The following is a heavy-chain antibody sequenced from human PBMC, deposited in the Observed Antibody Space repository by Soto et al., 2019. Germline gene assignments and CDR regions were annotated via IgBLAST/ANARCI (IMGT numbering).Heavy chain of an antibody. CDR3: AKDGRYCSGGSCFASGMDV. D-gene: IGHD2-15*01. CDR2: ISWNSGSI. CDR1: GFTFDDYA. V-gene: IGHV3-9*01. Sequence: EVQLVESGGGLVQPGRSLRLSCAASGFTFDDYAMHWVRQAPGKGLEWVSGISWNSGSIGYADSVKGRFTISRDNAKNSLYLQMNSLRAEDTALYYCAKDGRYCSGGSCFASGMDVWGQGTTVTVSS. J-gene: IGHJ6*02.